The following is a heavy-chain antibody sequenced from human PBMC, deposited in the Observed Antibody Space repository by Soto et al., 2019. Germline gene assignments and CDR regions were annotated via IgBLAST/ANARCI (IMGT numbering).Heavy chain of an antibody. CDR3: AKARDCRAGSCVSDPGAYFDY. D-gene: IGHD2-15*01. CDR1: GFNFGSYA. Sequence: GGSLRLSCAASGFNFGSYAMSWVRQAPGKGLECVSSIRDTGIGTAYADSVKGRFTISRDKNTLYLQLNNLRAEDTAIYYCAKARDCRAGSCVSDPGAYFDYWGQGTLVTVS. CDR2: IRDTGIGT. J-gene: IGHJ4*02. V-gene: IGHV3-23*01.